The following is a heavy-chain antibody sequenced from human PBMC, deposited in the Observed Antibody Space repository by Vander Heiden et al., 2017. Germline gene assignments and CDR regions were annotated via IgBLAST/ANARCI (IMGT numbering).Heavy chain of an antibody. CDR1: GSSFTRYY. CDR3: AREWSGLGSYEWGY. CDR2: INPSEGGA. D-gene: IGHD3-10*01. Sequence: QVQLVQSGAEVKKPGAAVKVSCNAFGSSFTRYYIHWVRQAPGEGLEWMGIINPSEGGASYAQKFEGRLIMTRDTSTSTVYMELSSLRSEDTAVYYCAREWSGLGSYEWGYWGQGTLVTVSP. V-gene: IGHV1-46*01. J-gene: IGHJ4*02.